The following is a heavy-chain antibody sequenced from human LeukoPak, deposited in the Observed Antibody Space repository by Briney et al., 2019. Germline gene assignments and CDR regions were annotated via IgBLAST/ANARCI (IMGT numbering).Heavy chain of an antibody. CDR2: ISSSSSYI. CDR1: GFTFSSYS. D-gene: IGHD3-16*02. V-gene: IGHV3-21*01. CDR3: ARDHAFGGVIALDY. J-gene: IGHJ4*02. Sequence: GGSLRLSCAASGFTFSSYSMNWVRQAPGKGLEWVSSISSSSSYIYYADSVKGRFTISRDNAKNSLYLQMNSLRAEDTAVHYCARDHAFGGVIALDYWGQGTLVTVSS.